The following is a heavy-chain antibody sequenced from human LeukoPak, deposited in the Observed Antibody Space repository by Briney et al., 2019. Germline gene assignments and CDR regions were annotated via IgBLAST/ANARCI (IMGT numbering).Heavy chain of an antibody. J-gene: IGHJ6*03. CDR1: GFTFSDYY. Sequence: GGSLRLSCAASGFTFSDYYMSWIRQAPGKGLEWVSYISSSDSTIYYADSVKGRFTISRDNAKNSLYLQMNSLRAEDTAVYYCARGGRVAARLAYYYYMDVWGKGTTVTVSS. CDR2: ISSSDSTI. D-gene: IGHD6-6*01. V-gene: IGHV3-11*04. CDR3: ARGGRVAARLAYYYYMDV.